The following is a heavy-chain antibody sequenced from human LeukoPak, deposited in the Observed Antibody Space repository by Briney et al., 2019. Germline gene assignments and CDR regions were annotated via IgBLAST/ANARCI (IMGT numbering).Heavy chain of an antibody. CDR1: GGSISSGDYY. Sequence: SETLSLTCTVSGGSISSGDYYWSWIRQHPGKGLEWIGYIYYSGSTYYNPSLKSRVTISVDTSKNQFSLKLSSVTAADTAVYYCARSEQLDFDYWGQGTLVTVSS. J-gene: IGHJ4*02. CDR2: IYYSGST. V-gene: IGHV4-31*03. CDR3: ARSEQLDFDY. D-gene: IGHD6-13*01.